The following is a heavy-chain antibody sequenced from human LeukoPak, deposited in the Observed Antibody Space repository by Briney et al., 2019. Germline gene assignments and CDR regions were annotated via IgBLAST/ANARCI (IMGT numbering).Heavy chain of an antibody. D-gene: IGHD4-23*01. CDR2: ISRSSSEI. V-gene: IGHV3-48*01. CDR3: ARRAGGYSHPYDY. Sequence: AGGSLRLSCAASGFTLSSHTMNWVRQAPGKGLEWVSDISRSSSEIHYADSVTGRFTISRDNAKNSVYLQMNSLRVEDTAVYYCARRAGGYSHPYDYWGQGTLVTVSS. CDR1: GFTLSSHT. J-gene: IGHJ4*02.